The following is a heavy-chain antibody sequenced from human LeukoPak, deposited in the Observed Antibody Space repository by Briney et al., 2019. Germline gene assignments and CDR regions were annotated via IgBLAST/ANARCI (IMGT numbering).Heavy chain of an antibody. CDR3: ARTHNYYYYGMDV. CDR2: IYYSGST. Sequence: PSETLSLTCTVSGGSISSYYWSWIRQPPGKGLEWIGYIYYSGSTNYNPSLKSRVTISVDTSKNQFSLKLSPVTAADTAVYYCARTHNYYYYGMDVWGQGTTVTVSS. J-gene: IGHJ6*02. V-gene: IGHV4-59*01. CDR1: GGSISSYY.